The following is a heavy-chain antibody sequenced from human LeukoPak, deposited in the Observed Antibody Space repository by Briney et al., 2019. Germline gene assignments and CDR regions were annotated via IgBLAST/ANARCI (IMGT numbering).Heavy chain of an antibody. V-gene: IGHV3-33*01. CDR1: GFTFSSYG. Sequence: PGGSLRLSCAASGFTFSSYGMHWVRQAPGKGLEWVAVIWYDGSNKYYADSVKGRFTISRDNSKNTLYLQMNSLRAEDTAVYYCARSTVTTFNYYGMDVWGQGTTVTVSS. CDR3: ARSTVTTFNYYGMDV. D-gene: IGHD4-17*01. J-gene: IGHJ6*02. CDR2: IWYDGSNK.